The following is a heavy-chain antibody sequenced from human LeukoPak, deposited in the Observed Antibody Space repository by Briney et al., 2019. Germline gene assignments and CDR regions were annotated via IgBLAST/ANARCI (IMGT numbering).Heavy chain of an antibody. Sequence: SETLSLTCTVSGGSISSGGYYWSWIRQHPGKGLEWIGYIYYSGSTYSNPSLKSRVTISVDTSKNQFSLNLSSVTAADTAVYYCARYCSSTNCYKGGFDPWGQGTLVTASS. CDR2: IYYSGST. CDR1: GGSISSGGYY. J-gene: IGHJ5*02. V-gene: IGHV4-31*03. D-gene: IGHD2-2*02. CDR3: ARYCSSTNCYKGGFDP.